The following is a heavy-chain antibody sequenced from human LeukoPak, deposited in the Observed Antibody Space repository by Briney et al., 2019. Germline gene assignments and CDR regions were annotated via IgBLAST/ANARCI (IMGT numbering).Heavy chain of an antibody. V-gene: IGHV3-33*01. J-gene: IGHJ1*01. CDR1: GFNFSTYG. CDR2: IWYDGSNK. Sequence: PGGSLRLSCAASGFNFSTYGMHWVRQAPGKGLEWVAVIWYDGSNKYYADSVQGRFTISRDNSKAMLYLHMNTLRAEDTAVYYCARDASYLGNKYFQHWGQGTLVTVSS. D-gene: IGHD1-26*01. CDR3: ARDASYLGNKYFQH.